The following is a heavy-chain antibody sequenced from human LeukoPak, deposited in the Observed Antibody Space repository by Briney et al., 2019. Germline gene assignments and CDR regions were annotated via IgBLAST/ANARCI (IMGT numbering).Heavy chain of an antibody. D-gene: IGHD5-12*01. J-gene: IGHJ4*02. CDR3: ARGRHSTSGPSHY. CDR1: GYTFTGYY. Sequence: ASVKVSCKASGYTFTGYYMHWVRQAPGQGLEWMGWINPNSGGTNYAQKFQGRVTMTRDTSISTAYMELSRLRSDDTAVYYCARGRHSTSGPSHYWGQGTLATVSS. CDR2: INPNSGGT. V-gene: IGHV1-2*02.